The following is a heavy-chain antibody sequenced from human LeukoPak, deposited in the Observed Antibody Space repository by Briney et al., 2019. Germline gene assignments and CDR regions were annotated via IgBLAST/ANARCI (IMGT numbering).Heavy chain of an antibody. V-gene: IGHV3-21*01. CDR3: AKVDRGDFSSSPVPYYNYYMNV. J-gene: IGHJ6*03. CDR2: ISSSSSLI. Sequence: GGSLRLSCAASGFTFSYYSMNWVRQAPGRGLEWVSCISSSSSLIFYSDSVRGRFTISRDNAKNLLYLHMNSLRVEDTAVYYCAKVDRGDFSSSPVPYYNYYMNVWGKGTTVTVSS. D-gene: IGHD6-13*01. CDR1: GFTFSYYS.